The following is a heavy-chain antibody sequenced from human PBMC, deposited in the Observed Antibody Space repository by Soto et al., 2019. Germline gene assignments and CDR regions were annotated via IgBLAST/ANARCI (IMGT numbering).Heavy chain of an antibody. CDR3: ASLAAIDY. D-gene: IGHD5-12*01. Sequence: GGSLRLSCAASGFTFSSYGMHWVRQAPGKGLEWVAVIWYDGSIKYYADSVKGRFTISRDNSKNTLYLQMNSLRAEDTAVYYCASLAAIDYWGQGTLVTVSS. CDR2: IWYDGSIK. V-gene: IGHV3-33*01. J-gene: IGHJ4*02. CDR1: GFTFSSYG.